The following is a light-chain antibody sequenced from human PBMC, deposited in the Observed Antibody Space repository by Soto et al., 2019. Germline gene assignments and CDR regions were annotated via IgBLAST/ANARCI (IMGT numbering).Light chain of an antibody. CDR1: QSISSK. CDR3: QQSGDTPPWT. CDR2: AAS. V-gene: IGKV1-39*01. Sequence: DIQMRQSPSSLSASLGDRVTITCRASQSISSKLNWYQQKPGKVPKLLIYAASSLHSGVPSRFSGSGSGTEFTLTITSLQPEDFATYYCQQSGDTPPWTFGQGTKVDIK. J-gene: IGKJ1*01.